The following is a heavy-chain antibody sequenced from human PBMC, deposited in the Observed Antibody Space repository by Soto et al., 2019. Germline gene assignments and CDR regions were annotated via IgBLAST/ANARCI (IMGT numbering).Heavy chain of an antibody. J-gene: IGHJ3*02. V-gene: IGHV1-69*01. D-gene: IGHD3-10*01. CDR3: AGKLWPPGLKGLWLGELYALDI. CDR2: IIPIFGTA. Sequence: QVQLVQSGAEVKKPGSSVKVSCKAAGGTFSSYAISWVRHAPGQGLEWMGGIIPIFGTANDAQTFKGRVTITADESTSTAYRERSSLRSEDTAVYYCAGKLWPPGLKGLWLGELYALDIWGQGTMVTVSS. CDR1: GGTFSSYA.